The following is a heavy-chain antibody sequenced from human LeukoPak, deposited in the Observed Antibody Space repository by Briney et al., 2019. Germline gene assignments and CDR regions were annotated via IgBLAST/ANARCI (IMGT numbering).Heavy chain of an antibody. V-gene: IGHV4-39*01. D-gene: IGHD2-15*01. CDR3: ARHCCSGPAKRVFDI. CDR2: ISYSGNT. CDR1: GGSIISSDYH. J-gene: IGHJ3*02. Sequence: SETLSLTCTVAGGSIISSDYHWGWVRQPPGKGLEWIGTISYSGNTDYNPSLRSRVTISVDTSNNQFSLRLGSVTAADTAVYHCARHCCSGPAKRVFDIWGQGTMVTVSS.